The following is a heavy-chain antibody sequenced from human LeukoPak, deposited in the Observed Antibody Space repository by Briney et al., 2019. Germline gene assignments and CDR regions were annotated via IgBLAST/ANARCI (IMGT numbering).Heavy chain of an antibody. J-gene: IGHJ6*03. D-gene: IGHD2-2*01. V-gene: IGHV3-20*04. CDR2: INWNGGST. CDR3: ARYDVVVPAATQSYYMEV. Sequence: GGSLRLSCAASGFTFYDYGMSWVRQAPGKGLEWVSSINWNGGSTGYADSVKGRFTIFRDNAMNSLYLQMHSLRAEDTALYYCARYDVVVPAATQSYYMEVWGQGTTVTVSS. CDR1: GFTFYDYG.